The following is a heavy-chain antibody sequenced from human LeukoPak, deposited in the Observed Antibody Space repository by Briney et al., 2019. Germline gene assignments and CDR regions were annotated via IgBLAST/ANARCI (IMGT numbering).Heavy chain of an antibody. CDR2: IYYSGST. D-gene: IGHD6-13*01. V-gene: IGHV4-61*01. J-gene: IGHJ4*02. CDR3: ASRAAADPDY. Sequence: SETLSLTCTVSGGSVSSGSYYWSWIRQPPGKGLEWIGYIYYSGSTNYNPSLKSRVTISVDTSQNQFSLKLSSVTAADTAVHYCASRAAADPDYWGQGTLVTVSS. CDR1: GGSVSSGSYY.